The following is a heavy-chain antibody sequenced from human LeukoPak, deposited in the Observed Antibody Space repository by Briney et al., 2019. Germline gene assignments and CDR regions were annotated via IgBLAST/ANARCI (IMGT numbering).Heavy chain of an antibody. CDR2: ISSNGGST. CDR1: GFTFSSYS. J-gene: IGHJ4*02. V-gene: IGHV3-64D*06. Sequence: GGALRLSCAASGFTFSSYSMNWVRQAPGKGLEYVSAISSNGGSTYYADSVKGRFTISRDNSKNTLYLQMSSLRAEDTAVYYCVKGLYPIVRSPFDYWGQGTLVTVSS. CDR3: VKGLYPIVRSPFDY. D-gene: IGHD3-10*01.